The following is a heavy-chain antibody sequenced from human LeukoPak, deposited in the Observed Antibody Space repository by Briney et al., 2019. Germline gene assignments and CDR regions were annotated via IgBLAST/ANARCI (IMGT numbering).Heavy chain of an antibody. CDR2: IRYDGSNK. D-gene: IGHD6-13*01. Sequence: GGSLRLSCAASGFTFTTYWMGWVRQAPGKGLEWVAFIRYDGSNKYYADSVKGRFTISRDNSKNTLYLQMNSLRAEDTAVYYCAKDLSGVAAAGALVDYWGQGTLVTVSS. CDR1: GFTFTTYW. V-gene: IGHV3-30*02. J-gene: IGHJ4*02. CDR3: AKDLSGVAAAGALVDY.